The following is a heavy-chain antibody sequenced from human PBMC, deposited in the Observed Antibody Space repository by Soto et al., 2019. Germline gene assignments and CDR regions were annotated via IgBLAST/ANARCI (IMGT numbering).Heavy chain of an antibody. CDR2: ISVTGSGT. D-gene: IGHD4-17*01. CDR3: ARTTTTKRRDY. Sequence: EVQLLESGGGLVQPGGSLGLSCAASGFTFSSYDMSWVRQAPGKGLEYVSSISVTGSGTYYADSVKGRFTISRDNSKNTLYLQMHSLRVDDTAVYYCARTTTTKRRDYWGQGTLVTVSS. V-gene: IGHV3-23*01. J-gene: IGHJ4*02. CDR1: GFTFSSYD.